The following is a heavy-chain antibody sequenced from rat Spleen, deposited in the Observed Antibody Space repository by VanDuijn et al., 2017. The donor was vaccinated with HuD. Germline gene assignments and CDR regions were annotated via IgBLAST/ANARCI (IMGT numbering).Heavy chain of an antibody. CDR1: GFSLSNYG. Sequence: QVQLKESGPGLVQPSQTLSLTCTVSGFSLSNYGVIWVRQPPGKGLEWMGVIWGNGNANYNLALKSRLSISRDTSKSQVYLKMNSLQTEDTATYYCARGDYSSPRGGYWGQVVMVTVSS. CDR3: ARGDYSSPRGGY. J-gene: IGHJ2*01. CDR2: IWGNGNA. D-gene: IGHD1-2*01. V-gene: IGHV2-13*01.